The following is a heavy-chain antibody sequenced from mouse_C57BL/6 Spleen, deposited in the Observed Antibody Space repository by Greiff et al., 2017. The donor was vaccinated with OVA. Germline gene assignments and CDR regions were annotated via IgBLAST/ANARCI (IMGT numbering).Heavy chain of an antibody. CDR1: GYTFTSYW. Sequence: QVQLQQPGAELVRPGSSVKLSCKASGYTFTSYWMHWVKQRPIQGLEWIGNIDPSDSETHYNQKFKDKATLTVDKSSSTAYMQLSSLTSEDSAVYYCAREEDYARFAYWGKGTLVTVSA. CDR3: AREEDYARFAY. D-gene: IGHD2-4*01. V-gene: IGHV1-52*01. J-gene: IGHJ3*01. CDR2: IDPSDSET.